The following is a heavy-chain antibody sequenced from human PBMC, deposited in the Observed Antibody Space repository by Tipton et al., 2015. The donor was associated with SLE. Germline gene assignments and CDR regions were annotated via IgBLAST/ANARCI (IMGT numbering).Heavy chain of an antibody. CDR1: GGSFSGYY. J-gene: IGHJ4*02. Sequence: TLSLTCAVYGGSFSGYYWSWIRQPPGKGLQWIGEINHSGRTNYNLSLKSQLTISVDTSKNQFSLKLSSVTAADTAVYYCARWNEGADYWGQGTLVTVSS. CDR2: INHSGRT. CDR3: ARWNEGADY. V-gene: IGHV4-34*01. D-gene: IGHD1-1*01.